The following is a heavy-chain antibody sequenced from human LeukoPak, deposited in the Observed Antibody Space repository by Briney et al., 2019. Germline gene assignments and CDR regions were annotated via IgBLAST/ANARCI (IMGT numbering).Heavy chain of an antibody. D-gene: IGHD6-19*01. V-gene: IGHV4-59*07. CDR1: GGSISIFY. CDR2: VYYSGRT. Sequence: ADTLSLTCSLSGGSISIFYWNWSRQPPGKALEWIGDVYYSGRTNYNPSLKSRVTISVVSSKNQFSLKLSSVTAADTAVYYCASGYFWAIAVAGYYFDYWGQGTLVTVSS. CDR3: ASGYFWAIAVAGYYFDY. J-gene: IGHJ4*02.